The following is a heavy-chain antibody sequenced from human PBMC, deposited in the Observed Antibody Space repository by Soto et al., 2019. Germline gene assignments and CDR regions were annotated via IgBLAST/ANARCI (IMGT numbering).Heavy chain of an antibody. V-gene: IGHV3-30*18. J-gene: IGHJ4*02. D-gene: IGHD3-3*01. CDR1: GFTFSSYG. Sequence: GGSLRLSCAASGFTFSSYGMHWVRQAPGKGLEWVAVISYDGSNKYYADSVRGRFTISRDNSKNTLYLQMNSLRAEDTAVYYCAKDARFLEWLFSYYFDYWGQGTLVTVSS. CDR3: AKDARFLEWLFSYYFDY. CDR2: ISYDGSNK.